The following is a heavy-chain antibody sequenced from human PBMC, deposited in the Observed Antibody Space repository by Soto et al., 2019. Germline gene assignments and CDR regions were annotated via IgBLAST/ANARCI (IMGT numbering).Heavy chain of an antibody. V-gene: IGHV4-4*02. CDR3: ARTGELISSYFDY. J-gene: IGHJ4*02. CDR1: GAPVDSHNW. Sequence: QVQLQESGPGLVQPSGTLSLTCTVSGAPVDSHNWWGWVRQPPGKGLEWIGEIYHSGSRNINPSLERRVIMSVDESKNQFSLKLTSVTAADTAVYYCARTGELISSYFDYWGQGALVTVSS. CDR2: IYHSGSR. D-gene: IGHD3-10*01.